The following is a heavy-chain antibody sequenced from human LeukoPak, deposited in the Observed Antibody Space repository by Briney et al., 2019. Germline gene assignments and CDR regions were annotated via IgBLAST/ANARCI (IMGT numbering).Heavy chain of an antibody. CDR2: INSDGSST. Sequence: PGGPLRLSCAASGFTFSSYWMTWVRXXXXXXXXXXSRINSDGSSTNYADSVKGRFTISRDNAKNTLYLQVKSLRAEDTAVYYCARGPSGWGSLDSWGQGTLVTVSS. CDR3: ARGPSGWGSLDS. D-gene: IGHD7-27*01. CDR1: GFTFSSYW. J-gene: IGHJ4*02. V-gene: IGHV3-74*01.